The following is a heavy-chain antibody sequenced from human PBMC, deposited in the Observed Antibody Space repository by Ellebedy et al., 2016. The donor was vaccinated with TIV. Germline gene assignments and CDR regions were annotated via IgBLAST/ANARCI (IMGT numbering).Heavy chain of an antibody. Sequence: MPSETLSLTCAVYGGSFSGNYCSWIRQPPGKGPEWIGEINDRGSTNYNPSLKSRVTISVDTSKNQFSLKLTSVSAADTAVYYCARGALAILGVVTGYYGLDVWGQGTTVTVSS. CDR1: GGSFSGNY. CDR3: ARGALAILGVVTGYYGLDV. D-gene: IGHD3-3*01. J-gene: IGHJ6*02. CDR2: INDRGST. V-gene: IGHV4-34*01.